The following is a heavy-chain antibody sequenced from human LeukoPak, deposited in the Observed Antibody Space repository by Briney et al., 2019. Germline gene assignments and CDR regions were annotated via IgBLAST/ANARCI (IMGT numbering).Heavy chain of an antibody. Sequence: QPGGSLRLSCAASGFTFSSHAMNWVRQPPGKGLDWVSSIDKSGDGAFYADSVKGRFTIPRDNSKNTLYLQMNSLRREDTAVYYCARRGGTSGWGAFDIWGQGTMVTVSS. CDR2: IDKSGDGA. CDR1: GFTFSSHA. J-gene: IGHJ3*02. D-gene: IGHD2-2*01. CDR3: ARRGGTSGWGAFDI. V-gene: IGHV3-23*01.